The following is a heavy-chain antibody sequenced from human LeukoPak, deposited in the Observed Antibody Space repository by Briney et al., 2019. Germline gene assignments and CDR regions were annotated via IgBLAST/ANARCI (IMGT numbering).Heavy chain of an antibody. J-gene: IGHJ5*02. D-gene: IGHD3-9*01. Sequence: SETLSLTCTVSGGSMRSSNFYWGWLRQPPGTGLKWIGNINYSGSTYYNPSVKGRVTLSVDVSKNRFSLNLTSVTAADTALYFCARTHFDSLGWFDPWGQGIQVIVSS. CDR3: ARTHFDSLGWFDP. CDR2: INYSGST. CDR1: GGSMRSSNFY. V-gene: IGHV4-39*07.